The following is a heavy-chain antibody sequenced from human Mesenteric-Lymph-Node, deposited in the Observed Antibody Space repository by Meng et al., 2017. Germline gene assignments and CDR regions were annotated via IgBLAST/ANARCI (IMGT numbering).Heavy chain of an antibody. CDR2: IKQDGNEK. CDR1: GFTFDDYG. Sequence: GGSLRLSCTISGFTFDDYGVSWVRQAPGKGLEWVANIKQDGNEKYYVDSVKGRFTISRDNAKNSLYLQMSSLRAEDTAVYYCATGGAATGRFAYWGQGSLVTVSS. J-gene: IGHJ4*02. D-gene: IGHD1-1*01. CDR3: ATGGAATGRFAY. V-gene: IGHV3-7*01.